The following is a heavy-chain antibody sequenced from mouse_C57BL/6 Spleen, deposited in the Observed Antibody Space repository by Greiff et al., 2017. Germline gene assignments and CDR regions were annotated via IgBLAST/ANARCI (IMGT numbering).Heavy chain of an antibody. J-gene: IGHJ1*03. V-gene: IGHV1-69*01. CDR1: GYTFTSYW. D-gene: IGHD1-1*01. Sequence: VQLQQPGAELVMPGASVKLSCKASGYTFTSYWMTWVQQRPGQGLEWIGEIYPSDGYTNNNQKFKGKSTLTVDKSSSTAYMQLSSLTTEDSAVDYCAGRRDLRPTTDWYFEGWGTGTTVTVSS. CDR2: IYPSDGYT. CDR3: AGRRDLRPTTDWYFEG.